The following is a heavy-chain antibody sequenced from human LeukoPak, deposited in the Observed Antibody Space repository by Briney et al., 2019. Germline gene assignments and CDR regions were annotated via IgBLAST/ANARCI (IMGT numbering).Heavy chain of an antibody. J-gene: IGHJ4*02. CDR3: ASSTRRSSSSSIGY. Sequence: QPGGSLRLSCAASGFTFSTYAMTWARQAPGKGLEWVSAISSSGGSTWYADSVKGRFTISRDNSKSTLYLQMYSLRAEDTAVYYCASSTRRSSSSSIGYWGQGTLVTVSS. D-gene: IGHD6-6*01. CDR2: ISSSGGST. V-gene: IGHV3-23*01. CDR1: GFTFSTYA.